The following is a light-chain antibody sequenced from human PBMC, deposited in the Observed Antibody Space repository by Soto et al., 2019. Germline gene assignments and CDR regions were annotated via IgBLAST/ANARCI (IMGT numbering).Light chain of an antibody. Sequence: QSVLTQPPSASGTPGQTVTISCSGSSSNIGSNSVNWFQHLPGAVPKLLIFSNHQRPSGVPDRFSGSKSGTSASLAISGLQTEDEADYYCYSAADNNWVFGGGAKLTVL. CDR1: SSNIGSNS. J-gene: IGLJ3*02. V-gene: IGLV1-44*01. CDR3: YSAADNNWV. CDR2: SNH.